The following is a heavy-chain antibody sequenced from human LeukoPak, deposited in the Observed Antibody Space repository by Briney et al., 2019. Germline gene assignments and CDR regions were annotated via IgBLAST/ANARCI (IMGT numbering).Heavy chain of an antibody. CDR1: GFTFSSYT. J-gene: IGHJ4*02. Sequence: PWGSLRLSCAASGFTFSSYTMSWVRQAPGKGLEWVSTITTSDGNTYYADSVKGRFTVSRDNSMNTLFLQMNSLRAEDTAVYYCAKDGGLWVSAHWGDSWGRGTLVTVSS. D-gene: IGHD7-27*01. CDR3: AKDGGLWVSAHWGDS. CDR2: ITTSDGNT. V-gene: IGHV3-23*01.